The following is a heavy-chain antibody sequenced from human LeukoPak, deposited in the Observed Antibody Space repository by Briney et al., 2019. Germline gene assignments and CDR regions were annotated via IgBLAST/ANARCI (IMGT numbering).Heavy chain of an antibody. CDR1: GFTFSSYS. J-gene: IGHJ4*02. D-gene: IGHD1-26*01. V-gene: IGHV3-7*01. Sequence: GGSLRLSCAASGFTFSSYSMNWVRQAPRKGLEWVANIKQDGSEKKYVDSVKGRFTISRDNAQNSVYLQMNSLGVEDTAVYYCVRGGRGERPNYWGQGTLVTVSS. CDR2: IKQDGSEK. CDR3: VRGGRGERPNY.